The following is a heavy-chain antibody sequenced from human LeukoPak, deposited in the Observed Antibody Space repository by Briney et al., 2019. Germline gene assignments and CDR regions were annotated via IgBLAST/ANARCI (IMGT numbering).Heavy chain of an antibody. CDR3: ARDRGSSGPFDP. J-gene: IGHJ5*02. D-gene: IGHD6-19*01. Sequence: PSETLSLTCTVPGDSISSYYWSWIRKPAGKGLEWIGRIYSSGSTNFNPSLKSRLTMSVDTSKNQFSLKLNSVTAADTAVYYCARDRGSSGPFDPWGQGTLVTVSS. CDR2: IYSSGST. CDR1: GDSISSYY. V-gene: IGHV4-4*07.